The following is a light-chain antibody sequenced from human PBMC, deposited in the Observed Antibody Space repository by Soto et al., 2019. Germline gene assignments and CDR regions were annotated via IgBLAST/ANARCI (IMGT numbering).Light chain of an antibody. J-gene: IGKJ2*01. CDR2: GES. CDR3: QQRDKWSRT. V-gene: IGKV3-11*01. Sequence: EIVLTQSPATLSLSPGERATLSCRASQRVSSYLDWYQHTPGQAPRLLIYGESNKATDIPARFSGRGSGTDFTLTISSLESGDSAIYYCQQRDKWSRTFGQGTKLEIK. CDR1: QRVSSY.